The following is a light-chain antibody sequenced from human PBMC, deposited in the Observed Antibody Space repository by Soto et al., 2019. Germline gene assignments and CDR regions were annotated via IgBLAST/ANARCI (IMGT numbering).Light chain of an antibody. J-gene: IGKJ1*01. CDR3: QQSYSTRWT. CDR2: DAS. CDR1: QSVSSY. Sequence: EIVLTQTPGTLSLSPGERATLSCRASQSVSSYLAWYQQKPGQAPRLLIYDASNRATGIPARFSGSGSGTDFTLTISSLQPEDFATYYCQQSYSTRWTFGQGTKVDI. V-gene: IGKV3-11*01.